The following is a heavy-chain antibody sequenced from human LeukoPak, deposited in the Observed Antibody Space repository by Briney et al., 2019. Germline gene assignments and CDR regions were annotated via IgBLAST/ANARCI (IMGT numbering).Heavy chain of an antibody. Sequence: SETLSLTCAVSGESHSRFYWSWIRQSPGRGLEWIGEINHSGSPNYNPSLKSRVTISLDTSKNQFSLNLRSVTAADTAMYYCARLLGGGNIDAFDVWGLGTLVTVSS. CDR2: INHSGSP. CDR3: ARLLGGGNIDAFDV. CDR1: GESHSRFY. V-gene: IGHV4-34*01. J-gene: IGHJ3*01. D-gene: IGHD4-23*01.